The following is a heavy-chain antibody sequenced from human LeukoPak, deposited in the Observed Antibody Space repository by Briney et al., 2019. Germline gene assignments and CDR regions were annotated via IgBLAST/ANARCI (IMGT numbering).Heavy chain of an antibody. CDR3: AGTYCSGGSCSYYYYYMDV. J-gene: IGHJ6*03. CDR1: GFTFSSYW. Sequence: GGSLRLSCAASGFTFSSYWMSWVRQAPGKGLEWVANIKQDGSEKYYVDSVKGRFTISRDNAKNSLYLQMNSLRAEDTAVYYCAGTYCSGGSCSYYYYYMDVWGKGTTVTISS. CDR2: IKQDGSEK. D-gene: IGHD2-15*01. V-gene: IGHV3-7*01.